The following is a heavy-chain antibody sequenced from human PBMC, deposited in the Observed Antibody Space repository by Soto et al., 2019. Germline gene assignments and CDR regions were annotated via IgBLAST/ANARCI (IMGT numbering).Heavy chain of an antibody. CDR3: ARVGRAAEATKPYNWFDP. J-gene: IGHJ5*02. CDR1: GGSFSGYY. CDR2: INHSGST. V-gene: IGHV4-34*01. Sequence: PSETLSLTCAVYGGSFSGYYWSWIRQPPGKGLEWIGEINHSGSTNYNPSLKSRVTISVDTSKNQFSLKLSSVTAADTAVYYCARVGRAAEATKPYNWFDPWGQGTLVTVSS. D-gene: IGHD6-13*01.